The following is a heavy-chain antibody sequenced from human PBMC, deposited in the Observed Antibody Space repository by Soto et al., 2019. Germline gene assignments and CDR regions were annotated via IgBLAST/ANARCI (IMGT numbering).Heavy chain of an antibody. V-gene: IGHV3-21*01. D-gene: IGHD6-6*01. CDR1: GFNFSSYS. CDR3: ARAGGQLAPGFYY. J-gene: IGHJ4*02. Sequence: EVQLVESGGGLVKPGGSLRLSCAASGFNFSSYSMNWVRQATGKGLEWVSSISSSSSYIYYADSVKDRFTISRDNAKNSLYLQKNSLRGEDRAVYYCARAGGQLAPGFYYWGQGTVVTVSS. CDR2: ISSSSSYI.